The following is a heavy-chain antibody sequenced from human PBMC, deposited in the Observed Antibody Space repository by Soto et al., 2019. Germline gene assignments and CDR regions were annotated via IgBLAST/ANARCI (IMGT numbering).Heavy chain of an antibody. V-gene: IGHV4-31*03. CDR2: IYHSGST. Sequence: QVQLQESGPGLVKPSQTLSLTCTVSGGSISSGGYYWSWIRQHPGKGMEWIGYIYHSGSTYYNPSLKSRVTISVDTFKNQFSLKLISVTAADTAVYYCARTPWDTLVTPAEFDYWGQGTLVTVSS. CDR3: ARTPWDTLVTPAEFDY. J-gene: IGHJ4*02. D-gene: IGHD2-2*01. CDR1: GGSISSGGYY.